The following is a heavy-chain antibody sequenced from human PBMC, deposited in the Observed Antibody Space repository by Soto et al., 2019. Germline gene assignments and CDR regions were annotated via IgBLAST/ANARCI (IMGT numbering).Heavy chain of an antibody. CDR1: GFTFSSYA. Sequence: QVQLVESGGGVVQPGRSLRLSYAASGFTFSSYAMHWVRQAPGKGLEWVAVISYDGSNKYYADSVKGRFTISRDNSKNTLYLQMNSLRAEDTAVYYCASLYDSSGYPHSPLDYWGQVTLVTVSS. CDR3: ASLYDSSGYPHSPLDY. V-gene: IGHV3-30-3*01. J-gene: IGHJ4*02. CDR2: ISYDGSNK. D-gene: IGHD3-22*01.